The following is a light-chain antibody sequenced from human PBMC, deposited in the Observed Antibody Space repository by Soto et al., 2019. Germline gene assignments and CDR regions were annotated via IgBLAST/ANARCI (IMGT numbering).Light chain of an antibody. CDR1: QGIRHY. Sequence: DIQMTQSPPTLSASVGDRVTITCRASQGIRHYLAWYQQMPGKAPKLLIYGASTLQSGVPSRFSGSGCGTEFTLTISSLQPDDFGTYFCQHHNSYSQTFGQGTKVEIK. J-gene: IGKJ1*01. CDR3: QHHNSYSQT. V-gene: IGKV1-5*01. CDR2: GAS.